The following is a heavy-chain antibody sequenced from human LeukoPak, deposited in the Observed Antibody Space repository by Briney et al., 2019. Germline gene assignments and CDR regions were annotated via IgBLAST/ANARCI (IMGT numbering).Heavy chain of an antibody. Sequence: SETLSLTCTVSGGSISSYYWSWIRQPPGKGLEWIGYIYYSGSTNYNPSLKSRVTISVDTSKNQFSLKLSSVTAADTAAYYCARDRSGYDFVAFDIWGQGAMVTVSS. CDR2: IYYSGST. CDR1: GGSISSYY. D-gene: IGHD5-12*01. CDR3: ARDRSGYDFVAFDI. J-gene: IGHJ3*02. V-gene: IGHV4-59*01.